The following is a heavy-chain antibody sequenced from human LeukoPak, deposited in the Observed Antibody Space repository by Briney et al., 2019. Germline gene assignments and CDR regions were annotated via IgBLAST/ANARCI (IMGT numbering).Heavy chain of an antibody. D-gene: IGHD3-9*01. CDR3: AKWGDYDVLTGYYDPDY. CDR2: ITGSGGGT. Sequence: GGSLRLSCAASGFTFSNYAMSWVRQAPGKGLGWVSAITGSGGGTYYADSVKGRFTISRDNSKNTLYLQMNSLRAEDTAVYYCAKWGDYDVLTGYYDPDYWGQGTLVTVSS. CDR1: GFTFSNYA. J-gene: IGHJ4*02. V-gene: IGHV3-23*01.